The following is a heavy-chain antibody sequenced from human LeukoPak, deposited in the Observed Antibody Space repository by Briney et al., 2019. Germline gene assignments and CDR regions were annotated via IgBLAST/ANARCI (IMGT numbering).Heavy chain of an antibody. Sequence: PGGSLRLSCAASGFIFSGYWMHWIRQAPGKGLVWLSRINSDGSSTTYADSVKGRFTISRDNAKNTLYLQMNSLRAEDTAVYYCARAIVGNDYWGQGTLVTVSS. D-gene: IGHD1-26*01. CDR2: INSDGSST. V-gene: IGHV3-74*01. CDR1: GFIFSGYW. J-gene: IGHJ4*02. CDR3: ARAIVGNDY.